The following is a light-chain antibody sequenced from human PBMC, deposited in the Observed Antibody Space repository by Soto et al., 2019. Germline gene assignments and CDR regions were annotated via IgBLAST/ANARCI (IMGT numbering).Light chain of an antibody. J-gene: IGKJ3*01. V-gene: IGKV1-9*01. CDR2: AAS. CDR1: QGISSF. CDR3: QQLSSYPLFT. Sequence: DIQLTQSPSFLSASVGDRVTITCRASQGISSFLVWYQQKPGKAPKLLIYAASTLQSGVPSRFSGSGSGTDFTLTISSLQPEDFATYYCQQLSSYPLFTFGPGTKVDIK.